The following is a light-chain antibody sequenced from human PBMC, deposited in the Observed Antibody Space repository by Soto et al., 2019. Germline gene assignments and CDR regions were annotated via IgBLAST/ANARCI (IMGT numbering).Light chain of an antibody. CDR1: SSDVGRYNY. CDR2: EVS. CDR3: CSYTNRATYV. Sequence: QSALAQPASVSGSPGQSITISCTGTSSDVGRYNYVSWYQQHPGKAPKLLIHEVSYRPSGVSSRFSGSKSGNTASLTISGLQAEDEAEYHCCSYTNRATYVFGTGTKLTVL. V-gene: IGLV2-14*01. J-gene: IGLJ1*01.